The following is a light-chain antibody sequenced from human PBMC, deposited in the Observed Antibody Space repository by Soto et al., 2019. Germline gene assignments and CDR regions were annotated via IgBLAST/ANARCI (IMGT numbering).Light chain of an antibody. Sequence: EIVLTQSPGTLSLSPGERATLSCRASQSVSSSYLAWFQQKPGQAPRLLFYGPSTRATGIPARFSGGGSGTEFTLTISSLQSEEFGVYYCQHYNEWPPAVTFGPGTKVDL. CDR1: QSVSSSY. J-gene: IGKJ3*01. V-gene: IGKV3-15*01. CDR3: QHYNEWPPAVT. CDR2: GPS.